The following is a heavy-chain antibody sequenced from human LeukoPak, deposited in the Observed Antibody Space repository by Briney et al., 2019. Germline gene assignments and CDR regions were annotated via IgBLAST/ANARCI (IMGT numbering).Heavy chain of an antibody. CDR1: GGSFSGYY. D-gene: IGHD3-3*01. J-gene: IGHJ4*02. V-gene: IGHV4-34*01. CDR3: ARFQHYDFWSGYYTYYFDY. Sequence: SETLSLTCAVYGGSFSGYYWSWIRQPPGKGLKWIGEINHSGSTNYNPSLKSRVTISVDTSKNQFSLKLSSVTAADTAVYYCARFQHYDFWSGYYTYYFDYWGQGTLVTVSS. CDR2: INHSGST.